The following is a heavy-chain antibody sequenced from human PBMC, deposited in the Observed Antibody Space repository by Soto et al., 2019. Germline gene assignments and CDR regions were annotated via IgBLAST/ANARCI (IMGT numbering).Heavy chain of an antibody. D-gene: IGHD6-6*01. V-gene: IGHV3-30*18. J-gene: IGHJ6*02. CDR2: ISYDASNK. CDR3: AKGSSSVYYYYYGLDV. CDR1: GFNLRSYG. Sequence: GRSLRLSCAASGFNLRSYGMHSVRHAPGKGLQWVAVISYDASNKYYADSVKGRFTISRDNSKNTLYLQMNTLRPDDTAVYYCAKGSSSVYYYYYGLDVWGQGTTVTVSS.